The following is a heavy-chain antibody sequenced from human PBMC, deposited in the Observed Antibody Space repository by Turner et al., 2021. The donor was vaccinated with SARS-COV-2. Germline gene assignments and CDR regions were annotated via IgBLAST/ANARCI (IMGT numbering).Heavy chain of an antibody. Sequence: EVQLVESGGGLVKPGGSLRLSCAASGFTFSSYSMNWVRQAPGKGLEWVSSITSSDTYYADSVKGRFTISRDNAKNSLYLQTNSLRAEDTAVYFCSRVQGAIDYWGQGILVTVSS. CDR3: SRVQGAIDY. CDR1: GFTFSSYS. J-gene: IGHJ4*02. CDR2: ITSSDT. V-gene: IGHV3-21*01.